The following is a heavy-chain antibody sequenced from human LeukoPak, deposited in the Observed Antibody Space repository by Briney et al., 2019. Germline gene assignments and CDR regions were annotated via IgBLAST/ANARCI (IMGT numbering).Heavy chain of an antibody. V-gene: IGHV5-51*01. CDR2: IYPDDSDT. CDR1: GYSFTTYW. J-gene: IGHJ6*03. Sequence: GESLKISCKGSGYSFTTYWIGWVRQMPGKGLEWMGIIYPDDSDTRYSPSFQGQVTISADKSISTAYLQWSSLKASDTAMYYCARHHYDFWSGYPHYMDVWGKGTTVTVSS. D-gene: IGHD3-3*01. CDR3: ARHHYDFWSGYPHYMDV.